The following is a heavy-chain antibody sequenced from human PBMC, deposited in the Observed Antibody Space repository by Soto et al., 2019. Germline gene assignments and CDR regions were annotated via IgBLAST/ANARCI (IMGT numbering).Heavy chain of an antibody. D-gene: IGHD3-10*01. CDR1: GGSISSGDYY. CDR2: IYYSGST. CDR3: ARDSYGSGDDAFDI. V-gene: IGHV4-30-4*01. J-gene: IGHJ3*02. Sequence: SETLSLTCTVSGGSISSGDYYWSWIRQPPGKGLEWIGYIYYSGSTYYNPSLKSRVTISVDTSKNQFSLKLSSVTAADTAVYYCARDSYGSGDDAFDIWGQGTMVTVS.